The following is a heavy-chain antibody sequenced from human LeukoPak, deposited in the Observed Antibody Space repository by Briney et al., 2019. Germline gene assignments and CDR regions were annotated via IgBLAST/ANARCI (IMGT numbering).Heavy chain of an antibody. Sequence: ASVKVSCKVSGYTLTELSMHWVRQAPGKGLEWMGGFDPEDGETIYAQKFQGRVTMTEDTSTDTAYMELSSLRSDDTAVYYCARDSSTVTVFDYWGQGTLVTVSS. J-gene: IGHJ4*02. CDR2: FDPEDGET. D-gene: IGHD4-11*01. CDR1: GYTLTELS. CDR3: ARDSSTVTVFDY. V-gene: IGHV1-24*01.